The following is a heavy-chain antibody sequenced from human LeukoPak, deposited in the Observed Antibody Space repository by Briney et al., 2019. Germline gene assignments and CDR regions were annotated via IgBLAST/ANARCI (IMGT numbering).Heavy chain of an antibody. CDR1: GFTFSSYG. J-gene: IGHJ4*02. CDR3: AREGPRGNSQFDY. D-gene: IGHD2/OR15-2a*01. CDR2: IWYDGSNK. Sequence: GGSLRLSCAASGFTFSSYGMHWVRQAPGKGLEWVALIWYDGSNKYYTDSVKGRLTISRDNSENTLYLQMNSLRAEDTAIYYCAREGPRGNSQFDYWGQGTLVTVSS. V-gene: IGHV3-33*01.